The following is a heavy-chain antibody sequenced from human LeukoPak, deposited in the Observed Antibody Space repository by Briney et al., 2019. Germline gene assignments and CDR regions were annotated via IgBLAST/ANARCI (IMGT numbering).Heavy chain of an antibody. D-gene: IGHD4-17*01. CDR1: GASVSSYY. V-gene: IGHV4-4*07. CDR2: IYPSGTT. CDR3: ADDFGD. J-gene: IGHJ4*02. Sequence: SETLSLTCSVSGASVSSYYWTWIRQPAGKGLEWIGRIYPSGTTHHNPSLKSRVTMSVDTSKNQFSLKVTSVTAADTAVYYCADDFGDWGQGTLVTVSS.